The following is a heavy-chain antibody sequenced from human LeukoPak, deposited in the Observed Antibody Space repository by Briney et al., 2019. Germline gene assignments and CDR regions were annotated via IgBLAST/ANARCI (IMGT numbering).Heavy chain of an antibody. Sequence: GRSLRLSCAASGFTFSSYGVHWVRQAPGKGLEWVAVIWYDGSNKYYADSVKGRFAISRDNSKNTLYLQMNSPRAEDTAVYFCAKDRARGGTTDFDYWGQGTLVTVSS. CDR1: GFTFSSYG. CDR3: AKDRARGGTTDFDY. CDR2: IWYDGSNK. V-gene: IGHV3-33*06. J-gene: IGHJ4*02. D-gene: IGHD1-7*01.